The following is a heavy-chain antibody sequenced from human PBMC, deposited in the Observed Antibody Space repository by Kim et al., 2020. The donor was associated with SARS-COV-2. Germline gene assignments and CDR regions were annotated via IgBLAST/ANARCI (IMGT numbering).Heavy chain of an antibody. V-gene: IGHV1-69*13. D-gene: IGHD2-21*01. CDR3: ARGRPEMAMSIDY. Sequence: SVKVSCKASGGTFSSYAISWVRQAPGQGLEWMGGIIPIFGTANYAQKFQGRVTITADESTSTAYMELSSLRSEDTAVYYCARGRPEMAMSIDYWGQGTLVTVSS. J-gene: IGHJ4*02. CDR1: GGTFSSYA. CDR2: IIPIFGTA.